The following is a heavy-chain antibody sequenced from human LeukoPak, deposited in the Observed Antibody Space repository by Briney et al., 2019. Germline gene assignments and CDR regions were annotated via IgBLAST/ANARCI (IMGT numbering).Heavy chain of an antibody. D-gene: IGHD3-10*01. CDR3: ARETPYGSGSYPFDY. J-gene: IGHJ4*02. CDR2: IYDSGST. Sequence: PSETLSLTCTVSGGSISNYYWSWIRQPPGKGLEWIGYIYDSGSTNYNPSLKSRVTISVDRSKNQFSLKVSSVTAADTAVYYCARETPYGSGSYPFDYWGQGILVTVSS. CDR1: GGSISNYY. V-gene: IGHV4-59*01.